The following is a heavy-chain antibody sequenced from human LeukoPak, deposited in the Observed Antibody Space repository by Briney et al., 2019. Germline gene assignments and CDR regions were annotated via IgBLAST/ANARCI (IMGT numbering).Heavy chain of an antibody. J-gene: IGHJ6*02. D-gene: IGHD3-9*01. V-gene: IGHV3-23*01. CDR3: AKGMYDILTGYYSYYYYGMDV. CDR2: ISGSGGST. Sequence: GGSLRLSCAASGFTVSSSYMSWVRQAPGKGLEWVSGISGSGGSTYYADSVKGRLTISRDNSKNTLYLQMNSLRAEDTAVYYCAKGMYDILTGYYSYYYYGMDVWGQGTTVTVSS. CDR1: GFTVSSSY.